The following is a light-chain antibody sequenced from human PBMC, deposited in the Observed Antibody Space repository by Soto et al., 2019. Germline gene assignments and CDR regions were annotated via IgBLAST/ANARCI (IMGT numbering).Light chain of an antibody. Sequence: DIQMTQSPSYLSASVGDSVTITCRASQSISKSLNWYQQKAGKAPRXLIYSSSRLQGGVPSRFSGSGSVTDFTITISSLQPEDGATYDGQQSYTTRWTFGQGTKVDIK. CDR2: SSS. V-gene: IGKV1-39*01. J-gene: IGKJ1*01. CDR3: QQSYTTRWT. CDR1: QSISKS.